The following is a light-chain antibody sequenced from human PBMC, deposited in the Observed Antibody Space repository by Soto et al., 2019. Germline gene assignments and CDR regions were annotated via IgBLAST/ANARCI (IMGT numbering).Light chain of an antibody. CDR2: TAS. J-gene: IGKJ4*01. Sequence: DVQMTQSPSSLSASVGDSVTITCRASQSVTWYLNWYQQKPGKAPKLLIYTASTLQSGVPSRFSGTGSGTDFSLTIGSLQPEDFATYYCQQTSSAPLTFGGGTRV. CDR1: QSVTWY. CDR3: QQTSSAPLT. V-gene: IGKV1-39*01.